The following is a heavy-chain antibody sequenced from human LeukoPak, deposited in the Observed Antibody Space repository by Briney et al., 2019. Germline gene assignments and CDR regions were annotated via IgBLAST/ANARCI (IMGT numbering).Heavy chain of an antibody. J-gene: IGHJ4*02. CDR3: ARDFLNSVAAADY. CDR1: GFTFSSYG. CDR2: ISYDGSNK. D-gene: IGHD6-13*01. V-gene: IGHV3-30*03. Sequence: GRSLRLSCAASGFTFSSYGMHWVRQAPGKGLEWVAVISYDGSNKYYADSVKGRSTISRDNSKNTLYLQMNSLRAEDTAVYYCARDFLNSVAAADYWGQGTLVTVSS.